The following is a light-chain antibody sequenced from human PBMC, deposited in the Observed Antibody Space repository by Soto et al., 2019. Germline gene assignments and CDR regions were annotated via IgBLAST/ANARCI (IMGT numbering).Light chain of an antibody. CDR2: GSS. J-gene: IGKJ1*01. Sequence: DIRMTQSPCSLSASVEERVIITCRASQSISNHLNWYQQKPDKAPKLLIYGSSRLQTGVPSRFSGSGSGTDFTLTISSVQPEDFATYFCQHTYRTPWTFGQGTKVDIK. V-gene: IGKV1-39*01. CDR3: QHTYRTPWT. CDR1: QSISNH.